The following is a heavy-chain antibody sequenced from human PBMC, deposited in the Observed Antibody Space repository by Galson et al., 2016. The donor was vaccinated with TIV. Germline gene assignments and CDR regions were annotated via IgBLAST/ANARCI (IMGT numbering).Heavy chain of an antibody. CDR1: GFIFSMYA. CDR3: ARDRSIYFYYGMDV. Sequence: AASGFIFSMYAVHWVRQAPGKGLEWVAVISYDGSNKYYADSVKGRFTISRDNSKNTLSLQMNSLRAEDTAVYYCARDRSIYFYYGMDVWGQGTTVTVSS. J-gene: IGHJ6*02. V-gene: IGHV3-30*04. CDR2: ISYDGSNK.